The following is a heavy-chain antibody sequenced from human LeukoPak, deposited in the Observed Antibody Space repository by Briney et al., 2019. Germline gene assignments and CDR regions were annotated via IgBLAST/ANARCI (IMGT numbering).Heavy chain of an antibody. D-gene: IGHD6-19*01. CDR2: IGSSSSYT. V-gene: IGHV3-11*05. CDR1: GFTFSDYY. J-gene: IGHJ4*02. CDR3: ARDSSSIAVAGRFDY. Sequence: GGSLRLSCAASGFTFSDYYMSWIRQAPGKGLEWVSYIGSSSSYTNYADSVKGRFTISRDNAKNSLYLQMNSLRAEDTAVYYCARDSSSIAVAGRFDYWGQGTLVTVSS.